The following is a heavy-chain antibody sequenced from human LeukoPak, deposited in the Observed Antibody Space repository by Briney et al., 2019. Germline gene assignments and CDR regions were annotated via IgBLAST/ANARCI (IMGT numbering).Heavy chain of an antibody. D-gene: IGHD6-6*01. Sequence: ASVKVSCKASGGTFSSYAISWVRQAPGQGLEWMGGIIPIFGTANYAQKFQGRVTITADESKSTAYMELSSLRSEDTAVYYCARDEYSSSSGYYYYYMDVWGKGTTVTVSS. CDR1: GGTFSSYA. V-gene: IGHV1-69*13. CDR3: ARDEYSSSSGYYYYYMDV. J-gene: IGHJ6*03. CDR2: IIPIFGTA.